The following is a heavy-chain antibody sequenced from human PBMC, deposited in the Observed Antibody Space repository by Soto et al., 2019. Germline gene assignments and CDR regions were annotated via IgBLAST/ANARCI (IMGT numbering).Heavy chain of an antibody. CDR1: GFTFSSYS. CDR2: ISSSSSYI. CDR3: ARDHLVLVIEGNDAFDF. J-gene: IGHJ3*01. Sequence: GGSLRLSCAASGFTFSSYSMNWVRQAPGKGLEWVSSISSSSSYIYYTDSVKGRFTISRDNANNSLYLHMNSLRAEDTAAYYCARDHLVLVIEGNDAFDFWGQGTMVTVSS. D-gene: IGHD2-21*01. V-gene: IGHV3-21*01.